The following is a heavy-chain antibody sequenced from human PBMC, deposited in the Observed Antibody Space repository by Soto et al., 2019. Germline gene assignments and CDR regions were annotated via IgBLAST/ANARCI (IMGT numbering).Heavy chain of an antibody. J-gene: IGHJ5*02. CDR1: GGSFSGYT. CDR3: ARVPGP. V-gene: IGHV4-30-2*01. CDR2: TYHSGNP. D-gene: IGHD7-27*01. Sequence: TLSLTCAVYGGSFSGYTWAWIRQPPGKALEWIGHTYHSGNPYYNPSLKSRVIISVDRSKNQFSLKVRSVTAADTAVYYCARVPGPWGQGTLVTVSS.